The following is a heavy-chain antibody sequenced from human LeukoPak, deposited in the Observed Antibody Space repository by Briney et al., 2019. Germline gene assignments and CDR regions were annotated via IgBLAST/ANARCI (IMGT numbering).Heavy chain of an antibody. D-gene: IGHD3-10*01. J-gene: IGHJ1*01. CDR3: ARGRRGSGKLD. Sequence: SETLSLTCTVSGGSISSYYWSWIRQPPGKGLEWIGYIYYSGSTNYNPSLKSRVTISVDTSKNQFSLKLSSVTVADTAVYYCARGRRGSGKLDWGQGTLVTVSS. CDR1: GGSISSYY. CDR2: IYYSGST. V-gene: IGHV4-59*08.